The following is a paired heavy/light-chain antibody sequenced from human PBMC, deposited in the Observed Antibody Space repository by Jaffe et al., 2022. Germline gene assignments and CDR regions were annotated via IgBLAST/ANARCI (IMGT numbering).Light chain of an antibody. CDR1: QRVLYNSNNKNY. CDR2: WAS. V-gene: IGKV4-1*01. J-gene: IGKJ4*01. CDR3: QQYYRTPIT. Sequence: DIVMTQSPDSLAVSLGERATINCKSSQRVLYNSNNKNYLAWYQQKPGQPPKLLIYWASIRESGVPDRFSGSGSGTDFTLTISSLQAEDVAVYYCQQYYRTPITFGGGTKVEIK.
Heavy chain of an antibody. D-gene: IGHD5-12*01. J-gene: IGHJ4*02. CDR1: GFTFSSYG. Sequence: QVQLVESGGGVVQPGGSLRLSCAASGFTFSSYGMHWVRQAPDKGLEWVASTLYDGNNEYFADSVKGRFTISRDNSKNTLYLQMNSLRAEDTAVYYCANSRYSGYDYWGIFDYWGQGTLVTVSS. V-gene: IGHV3-30*02. CDR3: ANSRYSGYDYWGIFDY. CDR2: TLYDGNNE.